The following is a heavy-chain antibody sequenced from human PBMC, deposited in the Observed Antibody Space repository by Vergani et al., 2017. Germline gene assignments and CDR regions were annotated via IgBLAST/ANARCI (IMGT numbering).Heavy chain of an antibody. CDR3: ARRDGDIVATTRRGGNDAFDI. D-gene: IGHD5-12*01. CDR2: IYYSGST. Sequence: QLQLQESGPGLVKPSETLSLTCTVSGGSISSSSYYWGWIRQPPGKGLEWIGSIYYSGSTYYNPSLKSRVTISVDTSKNQFSLKLSSVTAADTAVYDCARRDGDIVATTRRGGNDAFDIWGQGTMVTVSS. J-gene: IGHJ3*02. CDR1: GGSISSSSYY. V-gene: IGHV4-39*01.